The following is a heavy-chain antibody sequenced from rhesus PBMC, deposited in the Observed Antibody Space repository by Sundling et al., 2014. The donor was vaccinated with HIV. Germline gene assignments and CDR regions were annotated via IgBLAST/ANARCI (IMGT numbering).Heavy chain of an antibody. D-gene: IGHD1-1-1*01. Sequence: QVQLQESGPGLLKPSETLSLTCAVSGGSISVGYGWGWIRQPPGKGLEWIGNIYGSSGSTSYNPSLKSRVTVSKDTSKNQFSLKLSSVTAADTAVYYCARTYSWSQRLDSWGQGVVVTVSS. V-gene: IGHV4-76*01. CDR1: GGSISVGYG. CDR3: ARTYSWSQRLDS. J-gene: IGHJ6*01. CDR2: IYGSSGST.